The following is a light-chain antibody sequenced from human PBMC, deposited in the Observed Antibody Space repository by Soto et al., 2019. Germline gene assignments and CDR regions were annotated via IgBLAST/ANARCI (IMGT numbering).Light chain of an antibody. Sequence: ELVMTQSPATLSASPGERATLSCRASQSVITNVAWYQQKPGQAPRLLIYGASTRATGIPARFSGSRSGTEFTLTISSLQSEDFAVYYCQHYNHWPMYTFGQGTKVEIK. J-gene: IGKJ2*01. CDR1: QSVITN. CDR2: GAS. CDR3: QHYNHWPMYT. V-gene: IGKV3-15*01.